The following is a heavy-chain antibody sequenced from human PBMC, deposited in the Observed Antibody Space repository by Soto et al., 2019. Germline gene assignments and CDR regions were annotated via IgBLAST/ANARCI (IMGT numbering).Heavy chain of an antibody. CDR1: GDSVSSNSAA. CDR3: ARDKIVQYSSSWYTHWFDP. Sequence: KQSQTLSLTCAISGDSVSSNSAAWNWIRQSPSRGLEWLGRTYYRSKWYNDYAVSVKSRITINPDTSKNQFSLQLNSVTPEDTTVYYCARDKIVQYSSSWYTHWFDPWGQGTLVTVSS. CDR2: TYYRSKWYN. D-gene: IGHD6-13*01. V-gene: IGHV6-1*01. J-gene: IGHJ5*02.